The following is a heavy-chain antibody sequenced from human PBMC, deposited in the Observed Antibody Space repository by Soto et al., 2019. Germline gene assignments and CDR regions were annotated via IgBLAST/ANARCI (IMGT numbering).Heavy chain of an antibody. Sequence: GWSLRLSCTSSVFTFVDYAMRWFRQAPGKGLEWVGFIRSKAYGGTTEYAASVKGRFTISRDDSKSIAYLQMNSLKTEDTAVYYCTREREYYYDSSGYRPRDYWGQGTLVTVSS. V-gene: IGHV3-49*03. J-gene: IGHJ4*02. CDR1: VFTFVDYA. D-gene: IGHD3-22*01. CDR2: IRSKAYGGTT. CDR3: TREREYYYDSSGYRPRDY.